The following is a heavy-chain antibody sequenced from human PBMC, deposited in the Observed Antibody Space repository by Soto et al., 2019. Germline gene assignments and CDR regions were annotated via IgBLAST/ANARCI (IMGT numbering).Heavy chain of an antibody. CDR2: INHSGST. Sequence: QVQLQQWGAGLLKPSETLSLTCAVYGGSFSGYYWSWIRQPPGKGLEWIGEINHSGSTNYNPSLKSRVTISVDTSKNQFSLKLSSVTAADTAVYYCDLGRLGELSLYWGQGTLVTVSS. D-gene: IGHD3-16*02. V-gene: IGHV4-34*01. CDR3: DLGRLGELSLY. J-gene: IGHJ4*02. CDR1: GGSFSGYY.